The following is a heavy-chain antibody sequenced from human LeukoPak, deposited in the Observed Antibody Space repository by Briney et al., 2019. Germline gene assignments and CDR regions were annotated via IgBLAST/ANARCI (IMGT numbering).Heavy chain of an antibody. J-gene: IGHJ4*02. V-gene: IGHV5-51*01. CDR1: GYSFSSYW. Sequence: PGESLKISCKGSGYSFSSYWIAWVRQMPGKGLQWMGIIYPGDSDTRYSPSFQGQVTISADKSISTAYLQWSSLKASDTAMYYCARQGGGSGSYYSPLDYWGQGTLVTVSS. CDR3: ARQGGGSGSYYSPLDY. CDR2: IYPGDSDT. D-gene: IGHD3-10*01.